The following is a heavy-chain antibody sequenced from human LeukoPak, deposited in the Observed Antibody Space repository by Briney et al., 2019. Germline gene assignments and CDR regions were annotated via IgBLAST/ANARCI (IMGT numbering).Heavy chain of an antibody. CDR1: GYSFTSNW. V-gene: IGHV5-51*01. CDR2: IYPSDSDT. CDR3: ARLTAVVTFDY. J-gene: IGHJ4*02. D-gene: IGHD4-23*01. Sequence: GESLKNSCKGSGYSFTSNWIGWVRQMPGKGLEWMGVIYPSDSDTRYSPSFQGQVTISADKSISTAYLQWRSLKVSDSAMYYCARLTAVVTFDYWGQGTLVTVSS.